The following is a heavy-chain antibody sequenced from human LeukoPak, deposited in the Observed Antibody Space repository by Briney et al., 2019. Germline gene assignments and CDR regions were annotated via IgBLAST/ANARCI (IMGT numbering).Heavy chain of an antibody. CDR1: GGSFSGYY. D-gene: IGHD3-10*01. CDR2: INHSGST. V-gene: IGHV4-34*01. J-gene: IGHJ6*02. CDR3: ARGYYGSGSYYSYYYYGMDV. Sequence: SETLSLTCAVYGGSFSGYYWSWIRQPPGKGLEWIGEINHSGSTNYNPSLKSRVTISVDTSKNQFSLKLSSVTAADTAVYYCARGYYGSGSYYSYYYYGMDVWGQGTTVTVSS.